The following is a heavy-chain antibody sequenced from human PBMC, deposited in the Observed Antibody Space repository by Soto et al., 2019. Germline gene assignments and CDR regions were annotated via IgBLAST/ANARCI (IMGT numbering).Heavy chain of an antibody. V-gene: IGHV1-8*01. CDR1: GYTFTSYD. Sequence: ASVKVSCKASGYTFTSYDINWLRQATGQGLEWIGWMNPNSGDTDYAQKFQGRVTMTRNTSISTAYMELSRLRSDDTAVYYCARDPHYYGSGSYYNDNWFDPWGQGTLVTVSS. CDR2: MNPNSGDT. J-gene: IGHJ5*02. D-gene: IGHD3-10*01. CDR3: ARDPHYYGSGSYYNDNWFDP.